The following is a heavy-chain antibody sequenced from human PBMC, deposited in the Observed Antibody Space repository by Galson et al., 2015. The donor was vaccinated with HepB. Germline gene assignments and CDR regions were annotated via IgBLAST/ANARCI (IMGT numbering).Heavy chain of an antibody. CDR2: FDPEDGET. CDR3: ATPNYYDSSGYYPELGG. Sequence: SVKVSCKVSGYTLTELSMHWVRQAPGKGLEWVGGFDPEDGETIYAQKFQGRVTMTEDTSTDTAYMELSSLRSEDTAVYYCATPNYYDSSGYYPELGGWGQGTLVTVSS. J-gene: IGHJ4*02. CDR1: GYTLTELS. V-gene: IGHV1-24*01. D-gene: IGHD3-22*01.